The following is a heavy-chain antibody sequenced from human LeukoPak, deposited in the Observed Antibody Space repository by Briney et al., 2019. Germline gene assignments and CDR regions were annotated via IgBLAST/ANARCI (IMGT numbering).Heavy chain of an antibody. CDR2: IYPGDSDT. J-gene: IGHJ4*02. CDR1: GYSFTSYW. V-gene: IGHV5-51*01. CDR3: ARLGYYSDSSGYLGNEYYFDY. Sequence: GESLKISCKGSGYSFTSYWIGWVRQMLGKGLEWMGIIYPGDSDTRYSPSFQGQVTISADKSISTAYLQWSSLKASDTAMYYCARLGYYSDSSGYLGNEYYFDYWGQGTLVTVSS. D-gene: IGHD3-22*01.